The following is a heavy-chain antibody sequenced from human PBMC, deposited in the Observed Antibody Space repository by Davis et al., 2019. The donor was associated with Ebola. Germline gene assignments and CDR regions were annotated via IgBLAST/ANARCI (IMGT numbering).Heavy chain of an antibody. V-gene: IGHV1-18*01. CDR3: ARDVMITFGGVIVETYYFDY. J-gene: IGHJ4*02. CDR1: GYTFTSYG. D-gene: IGHD3-16*02. Sequence: AASVKVSCKASGYTFTSYGISWVRQAPGQGLEWMGWISAYNGNTNYAQKLQGRVTMTTDTSTRTAYMELRSLRSDDTAVYYCARDVMITFGGVIVETYYFDYWGQGTLVTVSS. CDR2: ISAYNGNT.